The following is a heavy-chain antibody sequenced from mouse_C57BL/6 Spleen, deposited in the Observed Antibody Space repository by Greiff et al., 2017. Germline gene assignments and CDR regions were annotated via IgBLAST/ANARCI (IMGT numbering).Heavy chain of an antibody. CDR1: GFTFTDYY. D-gene: IGHD2-3*01. Sequence: EVKLVESGGGLVQPGGSLSLSCAASGFTFTDYYMSWVRQPPGKALEWLGFIRNKANGYTTEYSASVKGRFTISRDNSQSILYLQMNALRAEDSATYYCARSGYSYYFDYWGQGTTLTVSS. J-gene: IGHJ2*01. CDR2: IRNKANGYTT. CDR3: ARSGYSYYFDY. V-gene: IGHV7-3*01.